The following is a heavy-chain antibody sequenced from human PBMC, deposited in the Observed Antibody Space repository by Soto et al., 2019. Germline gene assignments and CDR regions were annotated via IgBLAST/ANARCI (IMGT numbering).Heavy chain of an antibody. CDR1: GGSISNYY. CDR3: ARELWPWQQRTGNWFDP. Sequence: SETLSLTCTVSGGSISNYYWSLIRQPPGKGRDWIGYIYYTGSTNYNPSLKSRVTISVDTSTSQFSLKLSSVTAADTGVYYCARELWPWQQRTGNWFDPWGQGTLVTVSS. J-gene: IGHJ5*02. V-gene: IGHV4-59*12. CDR2: IYYTGST. D-gene: IGHD6-13*01.